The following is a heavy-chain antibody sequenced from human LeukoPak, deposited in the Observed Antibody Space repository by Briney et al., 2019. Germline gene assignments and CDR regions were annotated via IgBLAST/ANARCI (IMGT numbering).Heavy chain of an antibody. CDR1: GYTFTSYA. CDR2: INAGNGNT. Sequence: ASVTVSCTASGYTFTSYAMHWVRQAPGQRLEWMGWINAGNGNTKYSQKFQGRVTITRDTSASTAYMELSSLRSEDTAVYYCAREVISSGWFPPYNWFDPWGQGTLVTVSS. V-gene: IGHV1-3*01. J-gene: IGHJ5*02. D-gene: IGHD6-19*01. CDR3: AREVISSGWFPPYNWFDP.